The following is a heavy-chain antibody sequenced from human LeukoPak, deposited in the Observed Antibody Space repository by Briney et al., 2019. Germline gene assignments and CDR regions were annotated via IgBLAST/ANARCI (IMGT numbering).Heavy chain of an antibody. Sequence: GGSLRLSCAASGFTFSNYAMTWVRQAPGKGLEWVSGISGSGGSTYYADSVKGRFTISRDNSKDTLYLQMNSLRAEDTAVYYCAKDRGGNYLFYLDYWGQGTLVTVSS. J-gene: IGHJ4*02. CDR3: AKDRGGNYLFYLDY. CDR2: ISGSGGST. D-gene: IGHD1-26*01. V-gene: IGHV3-23*01. CDR1: GFTFSNYA.